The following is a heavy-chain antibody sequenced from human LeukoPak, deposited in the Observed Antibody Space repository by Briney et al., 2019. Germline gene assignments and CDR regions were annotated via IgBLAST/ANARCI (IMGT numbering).Heavy chain of an antibody. CDR1: GGSISSGSYY. Sequence: SETLSLTCTVSGGSISSGSYYWSWIRQPPGKGLEWIGYIYYSGSTNYNPSLKSRVTISVDTSKNQFSLKLSSVTAADTAVYYCARGLIPAAIGYFDYWGQGTLVTVSS. CDR3: ARGLIPAAIGYFDY. CDR2: IYYSGST. V-gene: IGHV4-61*01. J-gene: IGHJ4*02. D-gene: IGHD2-2*02.